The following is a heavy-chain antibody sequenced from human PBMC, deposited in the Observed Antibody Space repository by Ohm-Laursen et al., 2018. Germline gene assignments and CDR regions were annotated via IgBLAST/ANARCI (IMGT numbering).Heavy chain of an antibody. V-gene: IGHV3-21*01. CDR3: AREDGNCTSAVCYRRFDP. D-gene: IGHD2-8*01. CDR1: GFTFSTYS. J-gene: IGHJ5*02. CDR2: ISTSGTYV. Sequence: SLRLSCAATGFTFSTYSMNWVRQAPGKGLEWVSSISTSGTYVSYADSVKGRFTISRDNSQNTLYLQMNSLRAEDTAVYYCAREDGNCTSAVCYRRFDPWGQGTLVTVSS.